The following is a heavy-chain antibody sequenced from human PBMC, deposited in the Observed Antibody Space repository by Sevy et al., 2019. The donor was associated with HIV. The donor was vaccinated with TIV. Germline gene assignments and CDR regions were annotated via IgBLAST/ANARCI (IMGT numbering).Heavy chain of an antibody. CDR3: ARSLGNYYGSGTYQEDWFDP. D-gene: IGHD3-10*01. V-gene: IGHV3-21*01. Sequence: GGSLRLSCAASRFTFSIYTMNWVRQAPGKGLEWVSSISSSSSYIYYTDSVKGRFSISRDNAKNALFLQMNSLRAEDTAVYYCARSLGNYYGSGTYQEDWFDPWGQGTLVTVSS. J-gene: IGHJ5*02. CDR2: ISSSSSYI. CDR1: RFTFSIYT.